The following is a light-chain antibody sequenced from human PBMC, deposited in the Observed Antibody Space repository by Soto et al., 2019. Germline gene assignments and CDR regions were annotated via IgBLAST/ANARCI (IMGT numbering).Light chain of an antibody. Sequence: DIQMTQSPSTLSASVGDRVTITCRASQSISSWLAWYQQKPGKAPKLLIYKASSLESGVPSRFSGSASGTEFTLTISSLQPDDFATYYSQQSRTFGQGTKVEIK. J-gene: IGKJ1*01. CDR2: KAS. V-gene: IGKV1-5*03. CDR3: QQSRT. CDR1: QSISSW.